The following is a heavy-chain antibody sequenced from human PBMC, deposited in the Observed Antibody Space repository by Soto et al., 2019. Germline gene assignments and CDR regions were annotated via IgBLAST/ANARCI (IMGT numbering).Heavy chain of an antibody. V-gene: IGHV1-69*13. J-gene: IGHJ4*02. Sequence: ASVKVSCKASGGTFSSYAISWVRQAPGQGLEWMGGIIPIFGTANYAQKFQGRVTITADESTSTAYMELSSLRSEDTAVYYCASWGYYDSSGYYYPAAPFDYWGQGTLVTVSS. CDR1: GGTFSSYA. CDR2: IIPIFGTA. CDR3: ASWGYYDSSGYYYPAAPFDY. D-gene: IGHD3-22*01.